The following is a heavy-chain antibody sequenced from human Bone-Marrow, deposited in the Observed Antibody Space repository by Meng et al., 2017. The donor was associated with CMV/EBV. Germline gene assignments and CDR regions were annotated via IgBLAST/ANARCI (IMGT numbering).Heavy chain of an antibody. CDR3: ARVGDPYYYGMDV. V-gene: IGHV3-30*04. D-gene: IGHD3-10*01. CDR2: ISYDGSNK. J-gene: IGHJ6*02. CDR1: GFTLSSYA. Sequence: GGSLRLSCAASGFTLSSYAMHWVRPAPGKGLEWVAVISYDGSNKSYADSVKGRFTISRDNSKNTLYLQMNSLRAGDTAVYYCARVGDPYYYGMDVWGQGTTVTVSS.